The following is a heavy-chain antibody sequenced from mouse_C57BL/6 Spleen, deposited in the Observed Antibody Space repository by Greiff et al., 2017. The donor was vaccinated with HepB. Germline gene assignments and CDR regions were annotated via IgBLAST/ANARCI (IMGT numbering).Heavy chain of an antibody. CDR2: ISDGGSYT. D-gene: IGHD2-3*01. CDR1: GFTFSSYA. J-gene: IGHJ3*01. CDR3: ARSSYGGYPSWFAY. Sequence: EVQLQESGGGLVKPGGSLKLSCAASGFTFSSYAMSWVRQTPEKRLEWVATISDGGSYTYYPDNVKGRFTISRDNAKNNLYLQMSHLKSEDTAMYYCARSSYGGYPSWFAYWGQGTLVTVSA. V-gene: IGHV5-4*01.